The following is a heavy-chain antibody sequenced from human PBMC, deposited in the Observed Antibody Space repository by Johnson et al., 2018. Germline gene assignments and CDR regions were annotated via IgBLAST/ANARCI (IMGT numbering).Heavy chain of an antibody. J-gene: IGHJ3*02. CDR2: IHWNGGSS. V-gene: IGHV3-20*04. CDR1: GFTFDNYG. D-gene: IGHD4-17*01. Sequence: VQLVQSGGGVVRPGGSLRLSCAASGFTFDNYGMNWVRQAPGRGLEWVSHIHWNGGSSGYGDSVKGRFTISRDHAKNSLYLQMNSLRAEDTAFYYCARARGYGDGYAFDIWGHGTLVTVSA. CDR3: ARARGYGDGYAFDI.